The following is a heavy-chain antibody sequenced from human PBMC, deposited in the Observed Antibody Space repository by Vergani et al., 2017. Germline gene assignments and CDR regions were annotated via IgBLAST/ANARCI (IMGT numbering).Heavy chain of an antibody. D-gene: IGHD3-3*01. J-gene: IGHJ4*02. CDR2: ISTSGSTI. Sequence: QVQLVESGGGVVQPGRSLRLSCAASGFTFSDYYMSWIRQAPGKGLEWVSYISTSGSTIYYADSVKGRFTISRDNAKNALYLQMNSLRAEDTAVYYCARGGGRITIFGVGTDRYDYWGQGTLVTVSS. CDR1: GFTFSDYY. V-gene: IGHV3-11*01. CDR3: ARGGGRITIFGVGTDRYDY.